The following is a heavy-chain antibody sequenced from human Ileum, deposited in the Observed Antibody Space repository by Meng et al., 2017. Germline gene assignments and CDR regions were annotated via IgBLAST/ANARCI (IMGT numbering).Heavy chain of an antibody. CDR2: IIPIFGTA. D-gene: IGHD2-15*01. CDR1: GGTFSSYA. V-gene: IGHV1-69*05. J-gene: IGHJ3*02. CDR3: ARSGGYCSGGSCYSSPTDALDI. Sequence: SAKVSCKASGGTFSSYAISWVRQAPGQGLEWMGGIIPIFGTANYAQKFQGRVTITTDESTSTAYMELSSLRSEDTAVYYCARSGGYCSGGSCYSSPTDALDIWGQGTMVTVSS.